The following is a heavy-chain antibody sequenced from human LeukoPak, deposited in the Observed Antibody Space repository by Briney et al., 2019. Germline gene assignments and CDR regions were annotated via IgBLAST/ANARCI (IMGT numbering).Heavy chain of an antibody. CDR1: GFTFSSYS. Sequence: GGSLRLSCAASGFTFSSYSMNWVRQAPGKGLEWVSYISSSSSTIYYADSVKGRFTISRDNAKNSLYLQMNSLRAEDTAVYYCARELMIVVVITSFDYYGMDVWGQGTTVTVSS. CDR2: ISSSSSTI. J-gene: IGHJ6*02. CDR3: ARELMIVVVITSFDYYGMDV. V-gene: IGHV3-48*01. D-gene: IGHD3-22*01.